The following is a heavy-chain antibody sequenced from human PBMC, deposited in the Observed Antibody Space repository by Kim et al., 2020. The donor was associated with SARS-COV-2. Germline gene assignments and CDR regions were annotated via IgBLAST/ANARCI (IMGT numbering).Heavy chain of an antibody. CDR3: ARPSATVTPRAFDI. Sequence: SETLSLTCTVSGGSIRSSSYYWAWIRQSPGKGPEWIGNIYYSGTTYYDSSLESRVTISLDTSKNQVSLNLTSVTAADTAVYYCARPSATVTPRAFDIWGQGTMVTVSS. CDR2: IYYSGTT. J-gene: IGHJ3*02. D-gene: IGHD4-17*01. V-gene: IGHV4-39*01. CDR1: GGSIRSSSYY.